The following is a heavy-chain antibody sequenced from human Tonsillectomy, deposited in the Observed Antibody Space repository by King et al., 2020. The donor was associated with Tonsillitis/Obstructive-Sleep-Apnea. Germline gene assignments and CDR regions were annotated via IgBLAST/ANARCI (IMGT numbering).Heavy chain of an antibody. J-gene: IGHJ4*02. Sequence: QVQLVESGAEVKKPGSSVKVSCKASGGTFSSYAISWVRQAPGQGLEWMGGIIPILGIANYAQKFQGRVTITADKSTSTAYMELSSLRSEDTAVYYCAGSGNLGDGGGFDYWGQGTLVTVSS. CDR1: GGTFSSYA. V-gene: IGHV1-69*10. CDR2: IIPILGIA. CDR3: AGSGNLGDGGGFDY. D-gene: IGHD1-26*01.